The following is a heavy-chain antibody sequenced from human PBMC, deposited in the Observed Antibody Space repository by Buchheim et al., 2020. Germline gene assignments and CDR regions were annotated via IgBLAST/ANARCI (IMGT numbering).Heavy chain of an antibody. Sequence: QVQLVESGGGLVKPGGSLRLSCVGSGFIFSDYQMSWVRKAPGKSLEWLSYISTTGRTTFYADSVRGRCTISRDNTKNSLYLKLDTWRADDTATYYCARAPVAVAAYFDNWGQGTL. J-gene: IGHJ4*02. CDR3: ARAPVAVAAYFDN. CDR1: GFIFSDYQ. CDR2: ISTTGRTT. V-gene: IGHV3-11*01. D-gene: IGHD6-19*01.